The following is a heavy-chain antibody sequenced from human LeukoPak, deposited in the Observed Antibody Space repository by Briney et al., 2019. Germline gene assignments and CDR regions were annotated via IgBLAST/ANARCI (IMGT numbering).Heavy chain of an antibody. D-gene: IGHD6-19*01. CDR2: ISGSGGST. CDR3: AKDSYSSGYNFDY. Sequence: PGGSLRLSRAASGFTFSSYGMHWVRQAPGKGLEWVSAISGSGGSTYYAVSVKGRFTISRDNSKNTLYLQMNSLRAEDTAVYYCAKDSYSSGYNFDYWGQGTLVTVSS. CDR1: GFTFSSYG. V-gene: IGHV3-23*01. J-gene: IGHJ4*02.